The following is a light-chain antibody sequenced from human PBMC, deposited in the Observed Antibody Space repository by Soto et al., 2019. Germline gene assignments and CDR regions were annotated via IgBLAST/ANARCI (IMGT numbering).Light chain of an antibody. V-gene: IGKV1-5*03. CDR3: QQYINRWT. CDR2: KAS. J-gene: IGKJ1*01. CDR1: QSISIW. Sequence: DIQMTQSSSTLSASVGDRVTITCRASQSISIWLAWYQQKPGKAPNLLIYKASSLESGVPSRFSGSGSGTEFTLTISSLQTDDFATYYCQQYINRWTFGQGTKVDI.